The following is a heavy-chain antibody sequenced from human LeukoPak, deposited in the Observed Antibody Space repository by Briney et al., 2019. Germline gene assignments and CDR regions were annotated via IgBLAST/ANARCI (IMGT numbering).Heavy chain of an antibody. D-gene: IGHD1-26*01. J-gene: IGHJ4*02. CDR1: GFTFSSFG. Sequence: PGGSLRLSCAASGFTFSSFGMSWVRQAPGKGLEWVSGISWNSVNIGYADSVRGRFTISRDNAKNSLFLQMNSLRGEDTALYYCVKASGTYEGLFEYWGQGTLVTVSS. CDR2: ISWNSVNI. V-gene: IGHV3-9*01. CDR3: VKASGTYEGLFEY.